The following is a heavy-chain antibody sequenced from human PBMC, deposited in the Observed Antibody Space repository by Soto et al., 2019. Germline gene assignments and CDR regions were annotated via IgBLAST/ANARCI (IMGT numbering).Heavy chain of an antibody. CDR1: GGTFSSYA. CDR3: ARDKGGYCSGGSCYVLDY. D-gene: IGHD2-15*01. J-gene: IGHJ4*02. CDR2: IIPIFGTA. V-gene: IGHV1-69*01. Sequence: QVQLVQSGAEVKKPGSSVKVSCKASGGTFSSYAISWVRQAPGQGLEWMGGIIPIFGTANYAQKFQGRVTITADESTSTAYMELSRLRSEDTAVYYCARDKGGYCSGGSCYVLDYWGQGTLVTVSS.